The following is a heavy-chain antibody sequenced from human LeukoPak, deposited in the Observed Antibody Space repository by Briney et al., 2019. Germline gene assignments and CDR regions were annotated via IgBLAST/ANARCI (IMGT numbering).Heavy chain of an antibody. CDR2: IRYDGSNK. CDR3: AKDWGVYDSSGYFFDY. V-gene: IGHV3-30*02. Sequence: GGSLRLSCAASGFTFSSYGMHWVRQAPGKGLEWVAFIRYDGSNKYYADSVKGRFTISRDNSKNTPYLQMNSLRAEDTAVYYCAKDWGVYDSSGYFFDYWGQGTLVTVSS. J-gene: IGHJ4*02. D-gene: IGHD3-22*01. CDR1: GFTFSSYG.